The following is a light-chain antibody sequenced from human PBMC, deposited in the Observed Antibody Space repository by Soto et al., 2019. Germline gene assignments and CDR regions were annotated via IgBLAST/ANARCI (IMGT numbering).Light chain of an antibody. CDR2: DAS. J-gene: IGKJ4*01. CDR1: QGTSSA. V-gene: IGKV1-13*02. Sequence: AIQLTQSPSSLSASVGDRVTITCRASQGTSSALAWYQQKPGKAPKLLIYDASSLESGVPSRFSDSGSGTDFTLTTCSLQPEDFATYYCQQCNSYPLTFVGGTKVEIK. CDR3: QQCNSYPLT.